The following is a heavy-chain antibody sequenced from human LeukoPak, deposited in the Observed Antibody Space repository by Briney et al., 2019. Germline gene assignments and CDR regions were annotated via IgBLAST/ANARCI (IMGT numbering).Heavy chain of an antibody. CDR3: ARNVWFGETAPPYYYYYGMDV. CDR1: GYTFTTYA. J-gene: IGHJ6*02. V-gene: IGHV1-3*01. D-gene: IGHD3-10*01. CDR2: INAGNGNT. Sequence: ASVKVSCKASGYTFTTYAMHWVRQAPGQRLEWMGWINAGNGNTKYSQKFQGRVTITRDTSASTAYMELSSLRSDDTAVYYCARNVWFGETAPPYYYYYGMDVWGQGTTVTVSS.